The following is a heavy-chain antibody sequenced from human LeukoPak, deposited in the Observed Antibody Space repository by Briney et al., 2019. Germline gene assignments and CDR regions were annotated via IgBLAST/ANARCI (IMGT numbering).Heavy chain of an antibody. CDR2: ISTSNTYI. Sequence: GGSLRLPCAASGFTFSSYPLNWVRQAPGKGLEWVSSISTSNTYIYYADSLQGRFTISRDNAKNSLYLQMNSLRAEDTAVYYCAKTSYYYYYMDVWGKGTTVTVSS. V-gene: IGHV3-21*01. CDR1: GFTFSSYP. J-gene: IGHJ6*03. CDR3: AKTSYYYYYMDV.